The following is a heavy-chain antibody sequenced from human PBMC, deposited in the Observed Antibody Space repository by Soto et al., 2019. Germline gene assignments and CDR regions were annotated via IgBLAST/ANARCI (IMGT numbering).Heavy chain of an antibody. Sequence: VASVKVSCKASGGTFSSYAISWVRQAPGQGLEWMGGIIPIFGTANYAQKFQGRVTITADESTSTAYMELSSLRSEDTAVYYCAREGSRDSSSWYTFWGQGTLVTVSS. V-gene: IGHV1-69*13. CDR1: GGTFSSYA. CDR3: AREGSRDSSSWYTF. CDR2: IIPIFGTA. D-gene: IGHD6-13*01. J-gene: IGHJ4*02.